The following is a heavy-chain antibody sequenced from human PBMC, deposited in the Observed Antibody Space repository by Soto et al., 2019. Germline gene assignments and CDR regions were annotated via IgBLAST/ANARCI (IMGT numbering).Heavy chain of an antibody. Sequence: EVPLVESGGGLIQSGGSLRLSCAASGITVSRNYMSWVRQAPGKGLEWVSVIYGGGVTQYAEFVQGRFIISRDNSKNTFYLQMNSLRAEDTAVYYCARGGEEILDVYGMDVWGQGTTVTVSS. V-gene: IGHV3-53*01. CDR1: GITVSRNY. CDR3: ARGGEEILDVYGMDV. J-gene: IGHJ6*02. CDR2: IYGGGVT. D-gene: IGHD3-10*01.